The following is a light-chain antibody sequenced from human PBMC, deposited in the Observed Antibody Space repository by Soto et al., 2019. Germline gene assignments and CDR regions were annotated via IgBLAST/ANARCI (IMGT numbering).Light chain of an antibody. CDR3: QPLYNWPVT. J-gene: IGKJ4*01. Sequence: VVLTQSPATLSVSPGETATFSCRASHNIGNNLAWYQHKPGQAPRLLIAYASSGATGIPGRFSGSGSGTEFALTISSLQSEDSAVYYCQPLYNWPVTFGGGTKVEL. V-gene: IGKV3-15*01. CDR2: YAS. CDR1: HNIGNN.